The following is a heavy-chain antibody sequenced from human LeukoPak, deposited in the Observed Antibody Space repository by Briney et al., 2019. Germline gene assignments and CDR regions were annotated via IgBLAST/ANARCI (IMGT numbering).Heavy chain of an antibody. J-gene: IGHJ4*02. Sequence: SETLSLTCSVSGGSISSYYWSWIRQSDGKGLEWIGRIYSGGGTNYNPSVNSRVTMSVDTSKNQFSLKLASVTAADTAVYYCAGHHPRNTVDFWGQGTLVTVSS. D-gene: IGHD2/OR15-2a*01. V-gene: IGHV4-4*07. CDR2: IYSGGGT. CDR1: GGSISSYY. CDR3: AGHHPRNTVDF.